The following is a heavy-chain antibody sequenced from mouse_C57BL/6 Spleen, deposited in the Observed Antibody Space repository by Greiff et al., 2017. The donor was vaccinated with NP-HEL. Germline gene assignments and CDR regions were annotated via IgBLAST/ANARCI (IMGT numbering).Heavy chain of an antibody. J-gene: IGHJ3*01. Sequence: VQLQQSGPELVKPGASVKISCKASGYTFTDYYMNWVKQSHGKSLEWIGDINPNNGGTSYNQKFKGKATLTVDKSSSTAYMELRSLTSEDSAVYYCARDGVGTGWFAYWGQGTLVTVSA. CDR1: GYTFTDYY. CDR2: INPNNGGT. CDR3: ARDGVGTGWFAY. D-gene: IGHD4-1*01. V-gene: IGHV1-26*01.